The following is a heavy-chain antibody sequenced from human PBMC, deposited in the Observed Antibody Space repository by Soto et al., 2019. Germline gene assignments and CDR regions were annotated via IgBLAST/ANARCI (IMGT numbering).Heavy chain of an antibody. CDR1: GFTFSSYS. Sequence: GGSLRLSCAASGFTFSSYSMNWVRQAPGKGLEWVSYISSSSSTIYYADSVKGRFTISRDNAKNSLYLQMNSLRAEDTAVYYCARGNYDFWSGYTGAFDYWGQGTLVTVSS. V-gene: IGHV3-48*01. CDR3: ARGNYDFWSGYTGAFDY. D-gene: IGHD3-3*01. CDR2: ISSSSSTI. J-gene: IGHJ4*02.